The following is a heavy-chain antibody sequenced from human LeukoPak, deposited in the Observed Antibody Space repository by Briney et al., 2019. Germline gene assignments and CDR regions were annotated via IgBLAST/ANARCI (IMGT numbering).Heavy chain of an antibody. V-gene: IGHV1-18*01. J-gene: IGHJ4*02. CDR1: GYTFTSYG. CDR2: ISAYNGNT. D-gene: IGHD6-13*01. CDR3: ARVSSAAGHFDY. Sequence: ASVKVSCKASGYTFTSYGISWVRQAPGQGLKWMGWISAYNGNTNYAQKLQGRVTMTTDTSTSTAYMELRSLRSDDTAVYYCARVSSAAGHFDYWGQGTLVTVSS.